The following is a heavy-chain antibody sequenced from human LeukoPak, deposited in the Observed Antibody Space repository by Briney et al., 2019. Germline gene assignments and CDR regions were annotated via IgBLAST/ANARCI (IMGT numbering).Heavy chain of an antibody. J-gene: IGHJ4*02. CDR2: INPNTGDT. D-gene: IGHD6-6*01. CDR3: ASYPRYSSSPPFDY. CDR1: GYTFTGYY. V-gene: IGHV1-2*02. Sequence: ASVKVSCKASGYTFTGYYMQWVRQAPGQGLEWMGWINPNTGDTNYAQKFQGRVTMTRDTTISTAYMELSRLKSDDTAVYYCASYPRYSSSPPFDYWGQGTLVSVSS.